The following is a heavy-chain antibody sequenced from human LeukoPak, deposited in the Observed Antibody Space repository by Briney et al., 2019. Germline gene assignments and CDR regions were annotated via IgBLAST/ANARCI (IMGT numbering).Heavy chain of an antibody. CDR3: ARDLSSSGYYGMDV. V-gene: IGHV3-33*01. D-gene: IGHD6-6*01. CDR1: GVTFSSYG. CDR2: IWYDGSNK. Sequence: PGGSLRLSCAASGVTFSSYGMHWVRQAPGKGLEWEAVIWYDGSNKYYADSVKGRFTISRDNSKNTLYLQMNSLRAEDTAVYYCARDLSSSGYYGMDVWGQGTTVTVSS. J-gene: IGHJ6*02.